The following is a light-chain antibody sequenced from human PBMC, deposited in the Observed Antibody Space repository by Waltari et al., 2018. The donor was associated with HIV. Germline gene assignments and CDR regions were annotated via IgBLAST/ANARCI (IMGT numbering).Light chain of an antibody. CDR1: SSNIGCNT. CDR2: SNN. CDR3: AAWDDSLNGPV. V-gene: IGLV1-44*01. Sequence: QSVLTQPPSASGTPGQRVTISCSGSSSNIGCNTVNWYQQLPGPAPKLLFYSNNQRPSGVPDRFSGSKSGTSASLAISGLQSEDEADYYCAAWDDSLNGPVFGGGTKLTVL. J-gene: IGLJ2*01.